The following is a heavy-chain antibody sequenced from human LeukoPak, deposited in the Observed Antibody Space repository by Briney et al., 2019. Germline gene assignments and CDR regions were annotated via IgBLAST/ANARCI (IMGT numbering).Heavy chain of an antibody. CDR2: IYSGDTT. V-gene: IGHV3-53*01. D-gene: IGHD6-19*01. J-gene: IGHJ4*02. CDR1: GFTVSSNY. CDR3: ARALSGIAVAGYYFDY. Sequence: GGSLRLSCAASGFTVSSNYMSWVRQAPGKGPEWVSVIYSGDTTYYADSVKGRFTISRDNSKNTLYLQMSSLRAEDTAVYYCARALSGIAVAGYYFDYWGQGTLVTVSS.